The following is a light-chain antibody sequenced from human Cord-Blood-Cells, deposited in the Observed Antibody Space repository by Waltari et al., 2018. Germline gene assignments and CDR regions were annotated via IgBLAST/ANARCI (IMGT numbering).Light chain of an antibody. Sequence: EIVLTQSPATLSLSPGERATLSCRASQSVSSYLAWYQQKPGQAPRLLIYDASNRATGIPARFSGSGSGTDFTLTISSLEPEDFAVYYCQQRSNWPPYT. CDR3: QQRSNWPPYT. CDR2: DAS. J-gene: IGKJ2*01. V-gene: IGKV3-11*01. CDR1: QSVSSY.